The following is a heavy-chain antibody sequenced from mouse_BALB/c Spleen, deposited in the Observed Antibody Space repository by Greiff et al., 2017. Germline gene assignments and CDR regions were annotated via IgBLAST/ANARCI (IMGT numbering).Heavy chain of an antibody. V-gene: IGHV2-9*02. D-gene: IGHD2-14*01. CDR2: IWAGGST. CDR1: GFSLTSYG. J-gene: IGHJ2*01. CDR3: ARDQAYYRYDKGYFDY. Sequence: VKLMESGPGLVAPSQSLSITCTVSGFSLTSYGVHWVRQPPGKGLEWLGVIWAGGSTNYNSALMSRLSISKDNSKSQVFLKMNSLQTDDTAMYYCARDQAYYRYDKGYFDYWGQGTTLTVSS.